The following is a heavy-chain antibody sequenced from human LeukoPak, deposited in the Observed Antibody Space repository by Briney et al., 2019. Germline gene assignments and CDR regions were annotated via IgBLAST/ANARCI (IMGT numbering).Heavy chain of an antibody. CDR3: ARVDAGNYYGHDF. D-gene: IGHD1-26*01. V-gene: IGHV1-18*01. CDR1: GYTLRNYD. Sequence: GASVKVSCKASGYTLRNYDISWVRQAPRQGLEWMGWISVYNGNTNYAQKFQGRVTMTTDTSTSTAYMELRSLRSDDTAMYYCARVDAGNYYGHDFWGQGTLVTVTS. CDR2: ISVYNGNT. J-gene: IGHJ4*02.